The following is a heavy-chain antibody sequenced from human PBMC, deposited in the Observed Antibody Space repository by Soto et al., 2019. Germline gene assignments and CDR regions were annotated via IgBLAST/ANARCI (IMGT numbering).Heavy chain of an antibody. CDR3: ARALGTTPDS. J-gene: IGHJ5*01. Sequence: QVRLQQWGAGLLKPSETLSLTCAVYGGSFSNYYWIWIRQPPGTGLEWIGEISQSGTTNYNLSLEGRVTISEDTAKNQFSLTVRSVSAADTAVYYCARALGTTPDSCGQGTLVTVSS. V-gene: IGHV4-34*01. D-gene: IGHD3-16*01. CDR2: ISQSGTT. CDR1: GGSFSNYY.